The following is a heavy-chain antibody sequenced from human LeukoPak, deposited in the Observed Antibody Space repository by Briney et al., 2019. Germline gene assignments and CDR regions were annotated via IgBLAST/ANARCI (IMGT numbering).Heavy chain of an antibody. CDR3: ARGYSSGDAFDI. D-gene: IGHD6-19*01. Sequence: PSETLSLTCTVSGGSISSGDYYWSWIRQPPGKGLEWIGYIYYSGSTYYNPSLKSRVTISVDTSKNQFSLKLSPVTAADTAVYYCARGYSSGDAFDIWGQGTMVTVSS. V-gene: IGHV4-30-4*01. CDR1: GGSISSGDYY. J-gene: IGHJ3*02. CDR2: IYYSGST.